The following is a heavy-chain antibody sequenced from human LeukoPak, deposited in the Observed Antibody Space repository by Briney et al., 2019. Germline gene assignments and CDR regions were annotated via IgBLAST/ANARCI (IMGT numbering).Heavy chain of an antibody. CDR2: IYYSGST. V-gene: IGHV4-59*08. CDR3: ARHDAGKWLPYFDY. Sequence: KPSKTLSLTCTVSGGSISNYYRSWIRQAPGKGLEWVGSIYYSGSTNYNPYLKSRVTISVDTSKNQFALELSSVTAADTAVYYCARHDAGKWLPYFDYWGRGTLVTVSS. J-gene: IGHJ4*02. D-gene: IGHD6-19*01. CDR1: GGSISNYY.